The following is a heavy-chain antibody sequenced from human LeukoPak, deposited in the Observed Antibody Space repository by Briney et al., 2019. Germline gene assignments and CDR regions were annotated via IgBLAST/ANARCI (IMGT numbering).Heavy chain of an antibody. J-gene: IGHJ3*02. V-gene: IGHV3-21*01. CDR3: AKDHSSWYYDAFDI. CDR2: ISSSSSYI. Sequence: GGSLRPSCAASGFTFSSYSMNWVRQAPGKGLEWVSSISSSSSYIYYADSVKGRFTISRDNAQNSLYLQMNSLRAEDTAVYYCAKDHSSWYYDAFDIWGQGTMVTVSS. CDR1: GFTFSSYS. D-gene: IGHD6-13*01.